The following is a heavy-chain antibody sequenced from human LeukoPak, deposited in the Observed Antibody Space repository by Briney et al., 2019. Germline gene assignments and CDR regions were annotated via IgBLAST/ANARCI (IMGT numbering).Heavy chain of an antibody. CDR1: SESFSGYY. J-gene: IGHJ6*03. CDR3: ARERGRSYGSVPYYYYYMDV. Sequence: PSETLSLTCAIYSESFSGYYWSWIRQPPGKGLEWIGYIYYSGSTNYNPSLKSRVTISVDTSKNQFSLKLSSVTAADTAVYYCARERGRSYGSVPYYYYYMDVWGKGTTVTVSS. CDR2: IYYSGST. D-gene: IGHD5-18*01. V-gene: IGHV4-59*01.